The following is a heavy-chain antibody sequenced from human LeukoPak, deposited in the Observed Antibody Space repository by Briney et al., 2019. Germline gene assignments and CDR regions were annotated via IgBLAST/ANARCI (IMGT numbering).Heavy chain of an antibody. D-gene: IGHD3-22*01. CDR2: INHCGST. CDR3: ARGSTHYYDSSYSQRGFDY. CDR1: GGSFSGYY. Sequence: PSETLSLTCAVYGGSFSGYYWSWIRQPPGKGLEWIGEINHCGSTNYNPSLKSRVTISVDTSKNQFSLKLSSVTAADTAVYYCARGSTHYYDSSYSQRGFDYWGQGTLVTVSS. V-gene: IGHV4-34*01. J-gene: IGHJ4*02.